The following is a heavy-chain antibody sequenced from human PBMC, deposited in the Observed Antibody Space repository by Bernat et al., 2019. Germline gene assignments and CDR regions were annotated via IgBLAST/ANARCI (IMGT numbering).Heavy chain of an antibody. V-gene: IGHV1-2*04. CDR1: GYTFTGYY. CDR3: ARDRYRPDRGGWPYLGY. Sequence: QVQLVQSGAEVKKPGASVKVSCKASGYTFTGYYMHWVRQAPGQGLEWMGWINPNSGGTNYAQKFQGCVTITKETSISSACMELSRLRSDGTAVYSCARDRYRPDRGGWPYLGYRGQGTRVTVSS. D-gene: IGHD6-19*01. J-gene: IGHJ4*02. CDR2: INPNSGGT.